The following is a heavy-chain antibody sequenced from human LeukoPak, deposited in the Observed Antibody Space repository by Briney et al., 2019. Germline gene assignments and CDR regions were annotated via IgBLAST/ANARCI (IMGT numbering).Heavy chain of an antibody. CDR1: EFTFSNHA. CDR3: AKDSSYYYDSSGYHQLDY. CDR2: TSGSGTIT. D-gene: IGHD3-22*01. Sequence: GGSLRLSCAAFEFTFSNHAMSWIRQAPGKGLEWASATSGSGTITYYADSVKGRFTISRDNSKNTLYLQMNSLRAEDTAVYYCAKDSSYYYDSSGYHQLDYWXQGTLVTVSS. V-gene: IGHV3-23*01. J-gene: IGHJ4*02.